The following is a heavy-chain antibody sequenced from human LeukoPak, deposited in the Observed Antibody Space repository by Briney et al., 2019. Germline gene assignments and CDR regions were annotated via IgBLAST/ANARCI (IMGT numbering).Heavy chain of an antibody. CDR1: GFTFRAYS. D-gene: IGHD3-10*01. CDR3: ARAAGHYFDY. Sequence: PGGSLTLSCAASGFTFRAYSMNWVRQAPGKGLEWVSFITSTSNDMLYADSVKGRFTVSRDNAKNTLYLQMDSLTAEDTAVYYCARAAGHYFDYWGQGSLVTVSS. CDR2: ITSTSNDM. J-gene: IGHJ4*02. V-gene: IGHV3-21*05.